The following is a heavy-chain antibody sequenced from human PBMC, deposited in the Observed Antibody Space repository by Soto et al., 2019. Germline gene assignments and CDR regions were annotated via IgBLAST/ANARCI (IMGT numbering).Heavy chain of an antibody. J-gene: IGHJ4*02. CDR2: INHSGST. CDR1: GGSFSGYY. D-gene: IGHD3-9*01. Sequence: SETLSLTCAVYGGSFSGYYWSWIRQPPGKGLEWIGEINHSGSTNYNPSLKSRVTISVDTSKNQFSLKLSSVTAADTAVYHCARGKSYFDWLLPIDYWGQGTLVTVSS. V-gene: IGHV4-34*01. CDR3: ARGKSYFDWLLPIDY.